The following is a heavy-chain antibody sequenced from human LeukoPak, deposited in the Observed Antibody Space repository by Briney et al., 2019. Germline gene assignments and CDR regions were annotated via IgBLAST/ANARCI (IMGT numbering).Heavy chain of an antibody. J-gene: IGHJ6*02. Sequence: GRSLRLSCAASGFTFNNYAMHWVRQAPGKGLEWVTTIWYDGSNKYYGDSVKGRFTISRDNSKNTLYLQMNSLRAEDTAVYYCARGGYCSSTSCVYYYYGMDVWGQGTTVTVSS. CDR1: GFTFNNYA. V-gene: IGHV3-33*01. CDR3: ARGGYCSSTSCVYYYYGMDV. D-gene: IGHD2-2*01. CDR2: IWYDGSNK.